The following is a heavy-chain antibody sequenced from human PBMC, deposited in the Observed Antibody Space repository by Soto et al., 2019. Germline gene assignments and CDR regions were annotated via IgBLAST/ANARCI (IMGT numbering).Heavy chain of an antibody. CDR2: IGGDAVTT. V-gene: IGHV3-23*01. Sequence: EVQLLESGGGLVQPGGSLRLSCAASGFSFGSYSMTWVRQAPGKGLEWVSVIGGDAVTTYYADSVKGRFTVSRDNFKNTVHLQRNSLRAEDTAVYYCAKALYSSTYARGLDVWGQGTTVTVSS. CDR3: AKALYSSTYARGLDV. J-gene: IGHJ6*02. CDR1: GFSFGSYS. D-gene: IGHD6-19*01.